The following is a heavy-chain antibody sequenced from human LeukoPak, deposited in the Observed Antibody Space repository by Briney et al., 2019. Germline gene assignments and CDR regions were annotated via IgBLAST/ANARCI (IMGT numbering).Heavy chain of an antibody. CDR2: ISAYNGNT. CDR3: ARYQVFGWQWLVHWFDP. D-gene: IGHD6-19*01. V-gene: IGHV1-18*01. J-gene: IGHJ5*02. CDR1: GYTFTSYG. Sequence: ASVKVSCKASGYTFTSYGISWVRQAPGQGLEWMGWISAYNGNTNYAQKLHGRVTMTTDTSTSTAYMELRSLRSDDTAVYYCARYQVFGWQWLVHWFDPWGQGTLVTVSS.